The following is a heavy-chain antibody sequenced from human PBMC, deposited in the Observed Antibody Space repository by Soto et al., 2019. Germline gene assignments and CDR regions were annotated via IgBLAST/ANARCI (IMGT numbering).Heavy chain of an antibody. CDR2: IWNDGSEK. D-gene: IGHD5-12*01. J-gene: IGHJ4*02. CDR1: GFTFSSYG. CDR3: ARDSLGSGYELDY. V-gene: IGHV3-33*01. Sequence: QVQLVESGGGVVQPGRSLRLSCAASGFTFSSYGMHWVRQAPGKGLEWVAVIWNDGSEKYYEDSVKGRFTISRENSKNTLYLQMNSLRAEGTAVYYCARDSLGSGYELDYWGQGQLVTVSS.